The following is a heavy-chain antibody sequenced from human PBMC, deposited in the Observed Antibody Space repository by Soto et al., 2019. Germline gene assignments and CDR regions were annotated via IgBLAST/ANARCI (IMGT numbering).Heavy chain of an antibody. CDR3: ARDLTKGSFDY. D-gene: IGHD3-9*01. Sequence: GGSLRLSCAASGFTVSSNDMSWVRQAPGKGLEWVSVIYSGGSTYYADSVKGRFTISRDNSKNTLYLQMNSLRAEDTAVYYCARDLTKGSFDYWGQGTLVTVSS. V-gene: IGHV3-66*01. CDR2: IYSGGST. J-gene: IGHJ4*02. CDR1: GFTVSSND.